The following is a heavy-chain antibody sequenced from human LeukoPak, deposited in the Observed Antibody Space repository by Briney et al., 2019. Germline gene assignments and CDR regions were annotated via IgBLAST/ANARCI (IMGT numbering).Heavy chain of an antibody. D-gene: IGHD3-10*01. CDR1: GGSISSSSN. Sequence: SETLSLTCTVSGGSISSSSNNGAGSASPLGRGWSGLGPYVIVGPRTPGRPSSLKSRVAILVDTSKKQFSLKLSSVTAADTAVYYCARGGGLGRLVRGVIIAQWGQGTLVTVSS. V-gene: IGHV4-39*07. CDR2: YVIVGPR. J-gene: IGHJ4*02. CDR3: ARGGGLGRLVRGVIIAQ.